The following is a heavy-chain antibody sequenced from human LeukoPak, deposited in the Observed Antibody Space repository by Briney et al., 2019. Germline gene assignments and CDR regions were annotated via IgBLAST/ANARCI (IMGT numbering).Heavy chain of an antibody. Sequence: ASVKVSCKASGYTFTSYAMHWVRQAPGQRLEWMGWSNAGNGNTKYSQEFQGRVTITRDTSASTAYMGLSSLRSEDMAVYYCARDAWFGELPDYWGQGTLVTVSS. J-gene: IGHJ4*02. V-gene: IGHV1-3*02. CDR1: GYTFTSYA. D-gene: IGHD3-10*01. CDR2: SNAGNGNT. CDR3: ARDAWFGELPDY.